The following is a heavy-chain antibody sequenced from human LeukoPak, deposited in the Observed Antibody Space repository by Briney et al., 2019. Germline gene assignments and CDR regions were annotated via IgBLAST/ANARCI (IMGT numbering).Heavy chain of an antibody. CDR2: IYYSGST. CDR1: GGSISSSSYY. D-gene: IGHD1/OR15-1a*01. CDR3: AKYFLGTQGKKYNWFDP. Sequence: SETLSLTCTVSGGSISSSSYYWGWIRQPPGKGPEWIGSIYYSGSTYYNPSLKSRVTISVDTSKNQFSLKLSSVTAADTAVYYCAKYFLGTQGKKYNWFDPWGQGTLVTVSS. J-gene: IGHJ5*02. V-gene: IGHV4-39*01.